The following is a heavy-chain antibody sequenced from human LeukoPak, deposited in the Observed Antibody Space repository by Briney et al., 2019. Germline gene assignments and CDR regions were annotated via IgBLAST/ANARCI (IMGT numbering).Heavy chain of an antibody. Sequence: ETLSLTCTVSGGSISSGGYYWSWIRQPPGKGLEWIGYIYYSGSTNYNPSLKSRVTISVDTSKNQFSLKLSSVTAADTAVYYRARHLTTVTLYYYYGMDVWGQGATVTVSS. D-gene: IGHD4-11*01. J-gene: IGHJ6*02. CDR3: ARHLTTVTLYYYYGMDV. V-gene: IGHV4-61*08. CDR1: GGSISSGGYY. CDR2: IYYSGST.